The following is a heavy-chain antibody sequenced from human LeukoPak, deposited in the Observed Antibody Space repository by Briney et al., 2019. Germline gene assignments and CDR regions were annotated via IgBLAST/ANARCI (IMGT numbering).Heavy chain of an antibody. V-gene: IGHV3-9*03. D-gene: IGHD2-2*02. J-gene: IGHJ4*02. CDR1: GFTFDDYA. CDR3: AKDGCSSTSCYIDY. Sequence: GRSLRLSCAASGFTFDDYAMHWVRQAPGKGLEWVSGISWNSGSIGYADSVKGRFTISRDNAKNSLYLQTNSLRAEDMALYYCAKDGCSSTSCYIDYWGQGTLVTVSS. CDR2: ISWNSGSI.